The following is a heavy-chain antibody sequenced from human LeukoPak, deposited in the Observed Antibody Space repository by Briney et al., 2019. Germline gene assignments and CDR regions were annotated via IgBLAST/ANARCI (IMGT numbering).Heavy chain of an antibody. V-gene: IGHV4-38-2*02. D-gene: IGHD4-17*01. CDR3: ARDPTDYGDYFDY. Sequence: SETLSLTCSVSAYSITKGYYWGWIRQPPGKGLEWIGNIYHSGSTHYNPSLKSRVTISVDTSKNQFSLKLSSVTAADTAVYYCARDPTDYGDYFDYWGQGTLVTVSS. CDR1: AYSITKGYY. J-gene: IGHJ4*02. CDR2: IYHSGST.